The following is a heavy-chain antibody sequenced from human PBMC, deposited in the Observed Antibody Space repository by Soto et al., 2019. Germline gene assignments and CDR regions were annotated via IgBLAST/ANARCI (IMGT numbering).Heavy chain of an antibody. CDR1: GGRISSGGYY. V-gene: IGHV4-31*03. CDR3: ASTRYGGPGDY. CDR2: IYYSGTT. Sequence: TLSFTCTVSGGRISSGGYYWSWIRQHPGKGLEWIGYIYYSGTTYYNPSLKSRVTISVDASKNQFSLKLSSVTAADTAVYYCASTRYGGPGDYWGQGTLVTVSS. D-gene: IGHD1-26*01. J-gene: IGHJ4*02.